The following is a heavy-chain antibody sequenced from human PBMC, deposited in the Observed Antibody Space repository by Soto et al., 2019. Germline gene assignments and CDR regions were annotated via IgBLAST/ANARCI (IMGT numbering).Heavy chain of an antibody. CDR2: IWYDGSNK. J-gene: IGHJ5*02. CDR1: GFTFSSYG. CDR3: ARDILYSSSWSWFDP. Sequence: GGSLRLSCAASGFTFSSYGMHWVRQAPGKGLEWVAVIWYDGSNKYYADSVKGRFTISRDNSKNTLYLQMNSLRAEDTAVYYCARDILYSSSWSWFDPWGQGTLVTVSS. V-gene: IGHV3-33*01. D-gene: IGHD6-13*01.